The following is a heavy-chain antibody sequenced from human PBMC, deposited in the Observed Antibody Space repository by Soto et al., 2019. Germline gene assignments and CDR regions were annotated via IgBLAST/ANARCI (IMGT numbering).Heavy chain of an antibody. CDR3: ARQVIVATKPFDY. CDR1: GGSISSSSYY. Sequence: LSLTCTVSGGSISSSSYYWGWIRQPPGKGLEWVGSIYYSGSTYYNPSLKSRVTISVDTSKNQFSLKLSSVTAADTAVYYCARQVIVATKPFDYWGQGTLVTVPQ. D-gene: IGHD5-12*01. V-gene: IGHV4-39*01. CDR2: IYYSGST. J-gene: IGHJ4*02.